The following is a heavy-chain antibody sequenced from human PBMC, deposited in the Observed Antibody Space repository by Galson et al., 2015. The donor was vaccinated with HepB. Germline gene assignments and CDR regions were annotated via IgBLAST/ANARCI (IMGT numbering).Heavy chain of an antibody. V-gene: IGHV1-69*13. CDR3: ARERGCDYGGNEPLSYFDY. Sequence: SVKVSCKASGDTFSSYAISWVRQAPGQGLEWMGGIIPFYGTANYAQKFQGRVTITADESTSTAYMELSGLRSEDTAVYYCARERGCDYGGNEPLSYFDYGGQGTLVTVCS. CDR1: GDTFSSYA. CDR2: IIPFYGTA. J-gene: IGHJ4*02. D-gene: IGHD4-23*01.